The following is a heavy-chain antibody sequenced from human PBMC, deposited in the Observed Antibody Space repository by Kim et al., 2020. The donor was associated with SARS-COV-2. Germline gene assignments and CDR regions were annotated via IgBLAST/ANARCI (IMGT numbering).Heavy chain of an antibody. Sequence: AASVQGRFTISRDNAQNTLYLQMNSLGVDDTAVYYCVSGIAGYRSSWFTNWGQGTLVTVSS. D-gene: IGHD6-13*01. V-gene: IGHV3-74*01. J-gene: IGHJ4*02. CDR3: VSGIAGYRSSWFTN.